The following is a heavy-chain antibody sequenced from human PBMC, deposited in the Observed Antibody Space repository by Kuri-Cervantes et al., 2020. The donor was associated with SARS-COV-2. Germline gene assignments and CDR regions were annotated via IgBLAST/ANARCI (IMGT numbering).Heavy chain of an antibody. J-gene: IGHJ3*02. V-gene: IGHV3-21*04. CDR2: ISSSSSYI. D-gene: IGHD3-22*01. CDR3: AKDYYDSSGYYDAFDI. Sequence: GESLKISCAASGFTFSSYSMNWVRQAPGKGLGWVSSISSSSSYIYYADSVKGRFTISRDNSKNTLYLQMNSLRAEDTAVYYCAKDYYDSSGYYDAFDIWGQGTMVTVSS. CDR1: GFTFSSYS.